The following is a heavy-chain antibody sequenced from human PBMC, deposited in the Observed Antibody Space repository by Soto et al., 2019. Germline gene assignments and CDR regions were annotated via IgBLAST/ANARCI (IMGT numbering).Heavy chain of an antibody. D-gene: IGHD3-10*01. V-gene: IGHV4-34*01. J-gene: IGHJ4*02. CDR2: INHSGRT. Sequence: QVQLQQWGAGLLKPSETLSLTCAVYGGSFSGYYWSWIRQPPGKGLEGIGEINHSGRTNYNPSLKSRVTISVDTSKNQFSQKLSSVTAADAAVDYCARGGVLLWFGDHYYRGRPFDYWGQGTLVTVSS. CDR3: ARGGVLLWFGDHYYRGRPFDY. CDR1: GGSFSGYY.